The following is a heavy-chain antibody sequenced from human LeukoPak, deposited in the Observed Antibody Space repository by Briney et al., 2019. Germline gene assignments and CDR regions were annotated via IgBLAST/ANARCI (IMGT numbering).Heavy chain of an antibody. D-gene: IGHD3-9*01. CDR2: ISSSGSTI. CDR1: GFTFSDYY. J-gene: IGHJ6*02. V-gene: IGHV3-11*01. CDR3: ARELVISNYYYYYYGMDV. Sequence: GGSLRLSCAASGFTFSDYYMSWIRQAPGKGLEWFSYISSSGSTIYYADSVKGRFTISRDNAKNSLYLQMNSLRAEDTAVYYCARELVISNYYYYYYGMDVWGQGTTVTVSS.